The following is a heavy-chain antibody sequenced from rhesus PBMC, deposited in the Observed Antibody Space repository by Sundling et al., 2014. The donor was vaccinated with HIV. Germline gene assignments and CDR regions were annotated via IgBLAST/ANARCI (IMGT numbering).Heavy chain of an antibody. J-gene: IGHJ4*01. CDR3: ARDQAGLDY. V-gene: IGHV4-169*02. CDR2: IYGGDSST. Sequence: QVQLQEAGPGLVKPSETLFLTCSVSDSISSDYWSWIRQAPGKGLEWIGYIYGGDSSTNYNPSLKSRVTLSVDTSKNQLSLKLSSVTAADTAVYYCARDQAGLDYWGRGVLVTVSS. CDR1: DSISSDY.